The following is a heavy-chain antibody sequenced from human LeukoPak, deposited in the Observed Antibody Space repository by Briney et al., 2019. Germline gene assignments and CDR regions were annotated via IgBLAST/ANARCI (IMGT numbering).Heavy chain of an antibody. V-gene: IGHV3-23*01. CDR1: GFSFSSYA. CDR3: AKDHSGSFDY. D-gene: IGHD1-26*01. CDR2: ISGSGGST. Sequence: PGGSLRLSCAASGFSFSSYAINWVRQVPGKGLEWVSAISGSGGSTYYADSVKGRFTISRDNSKNTLYLQMNSLRAEDTAVYYCAKDHSGSFDYWGQGTLVTVSS. J-gene: IGHJ4*02.